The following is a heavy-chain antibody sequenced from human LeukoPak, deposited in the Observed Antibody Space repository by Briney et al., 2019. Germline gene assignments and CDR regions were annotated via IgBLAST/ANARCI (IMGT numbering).Heavy chain of an antibody. Sequence: SETLSLTCNVSGGSISRGDYYWSWIRQPPGKGLEWTGYIYYTGSTDYNPSLKSRVTISVDTSKNQFSLKLSSVTAADTAVYYCARAHYFDYWGQGTLVTVSS. V-gene: IGHV4-30-4*01. J-gene: IGHJ4*02. CDR2: IYYTGST. CDR1: GGSISRGDYY. CDR3: ARAHYFDY.